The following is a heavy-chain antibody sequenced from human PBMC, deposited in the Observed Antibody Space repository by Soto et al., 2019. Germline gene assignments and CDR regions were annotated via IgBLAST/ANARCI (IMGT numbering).Heavy chain of an antibody. CDR2: ISPYDGYT. D-gene: IGHD3-22*01. J-gene: IGHJ6*02. Sequence: QVQLVQSGAEVKKPGASVKVSCKASGYTFNSYGINWVRQAPGQGLEWLGWISPYDGYTHYAQILQGRVSMTTDTSTKTAYMELRSLRSDDTAMYYCARGGYYDSSGARNYYFYGMNVWGQGTTVTVSS. V-gene: IGHV1-18*01. CDR1: GYTFNSYG. CDR3: ARGGYYDSSGARNYYFYGMNV.